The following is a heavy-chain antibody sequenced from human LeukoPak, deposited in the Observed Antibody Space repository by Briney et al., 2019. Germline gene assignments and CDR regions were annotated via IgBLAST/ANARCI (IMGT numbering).Heavy chain of an antibody. CDR3: TRAREGYDILTGYFL. D-gene: IGHD3-9*01. J-gene: IGHJ4*02. CDR2: IRSKAYGGTT. CDR1: GFTSGDYA. V-gene: IGHV3-49*04. Sequence: GRSLRLSCTASGFTSGDYAMSWVRQAPGKGLEWVGFIRSKAYGGTTEYAASVKGRFTISRDDSKSIAYLQMNSLKTEDTAVYYCTRAREGYDILTGYFLWGQGTLVTVSS.